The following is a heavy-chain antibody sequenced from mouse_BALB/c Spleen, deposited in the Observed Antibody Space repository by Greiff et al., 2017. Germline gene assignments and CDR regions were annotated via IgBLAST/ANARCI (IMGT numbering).Heavy chain of an antibody. CDR3: AKNYDGYAMDY. J-gene: IGHJ4*01. V-gene: IGHV5-6-3*01. CDR2: INSNGGST. CDR1: GFTFSSYG. Sequence: EVQVVESGGGLVQPGGSLKLSCAASGFTFSSYGMSWVRQTPDKRLELVATINSNGGSTYYPDSVKGRFTISRDNAKNTLYLQMSSLKSEDTAMYYCAKNYDGYAMDYWGQGTSVTVSS. D-gene: IGHD2-3*01.